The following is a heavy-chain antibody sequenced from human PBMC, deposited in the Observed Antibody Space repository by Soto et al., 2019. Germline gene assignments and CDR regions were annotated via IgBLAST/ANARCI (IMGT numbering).Heavy chain of an antibody. V-gene: IGHV1-69*13. J-gene: IGHJ5*02. CDR1: GGTFSSYA. CDR2: IIPIFGTA. Sequence: SVKVSCKASGGTFSSYAISWVRQAPGQGLEWMGGIIPIFGTANYAQKFQGRVTITADESTSTAYMELSSLRSEDTAVYYCAREVVETSSLWLDPWGQGTLVTVSS. CDR3: AREVVETSSLWLDP. D-gene: IGHD6-6*01.